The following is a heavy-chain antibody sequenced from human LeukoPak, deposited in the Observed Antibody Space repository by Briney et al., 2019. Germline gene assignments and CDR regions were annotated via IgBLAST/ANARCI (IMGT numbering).Heavy chain of an antibody. D-gene: IGHD3-10*01. CDR2: ISYDGSNK. CDR1: GFTFSSYA. V-gene: IGHV3-30-3*01. J-gene: IGHJ5*02. Sequence: GRSLRLSCAASGFTFSSYAMHWVRQAPGKGLEWVAVISYDGSNKYYADSVKGRFTISRDNSKNTLYLQMNSLRAEDTAVYYCARPYGSGSYYRVYNWFDPWGQGTLVTVSS. CDR3: ARPYGSGSYYRVYNWFDP.